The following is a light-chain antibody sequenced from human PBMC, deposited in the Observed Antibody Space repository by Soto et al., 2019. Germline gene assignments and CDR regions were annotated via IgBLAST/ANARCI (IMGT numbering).Light chain of an antibody. Sequence: QSALTQPASVSGSPGQSITISCSGTSSDVGAYNLVSWYQQLPGKAPKLMIYEVSNRPSGVSYRFSGSKSGNTASLTISGLLTEDEADYYCSSYTGNNKLVFGGGTKVTVL. CDR1: SSDVGAYNL. J-gene: IGLJ2*01. CDR3: SSYTGNNKLV. V-gene: IGLV2-14*01. CDR2: EVS.